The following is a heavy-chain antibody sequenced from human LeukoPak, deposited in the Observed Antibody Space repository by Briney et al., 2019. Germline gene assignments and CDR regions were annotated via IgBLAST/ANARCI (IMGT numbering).Heavy chain of an antibody. D-gene: IGHD2-21*02. Sequence: ASVKVSCKTSGYPFTSYEINWVRQAPGQGLEWMGGIIPIFGTANYAQKFQGRVTITADESTSTAYMELSSLRSEDTAVYYCARVLGCGGDCYSDNDAFDIWGQGTMVTVSS. CDR2: IIPIFGTA. V-gene: IGHV1-69*13. J-gene: IGHJ3*02. CDR3: ARVLGCGGDCYSDNDAFDI. CDR1: GYPFTSYE.